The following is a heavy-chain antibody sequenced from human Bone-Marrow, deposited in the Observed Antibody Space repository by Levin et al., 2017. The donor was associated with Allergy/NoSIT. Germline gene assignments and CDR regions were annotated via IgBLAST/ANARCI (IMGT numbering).Heavy chain of an antibody. Sequence: GGSLRLSCAASGFTFSSYGMHWVRQAPGKGLEWVAVIWYDGSNKYYADSVKGRFTISRDNSKNTLYLQMNSLRAEDTAVYYCARVRGGSKGFLDYWGQGTLVTVSS. D-gene: IGHD2-15*01. CDR3: ARVRGGSKGFLDY. J-gene: IGHJ4*02. V-gene: IGHV3-33*01. CDR2: IWYDGSNK. CDR1: GFTFSSYG.